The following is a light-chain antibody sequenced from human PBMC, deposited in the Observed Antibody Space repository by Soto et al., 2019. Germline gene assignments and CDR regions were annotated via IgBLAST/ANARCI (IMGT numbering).Light chain of an antibody. CDR3: SSYTSTNTLVI. CDR2: DVS. CDR1: SSDVGGYNY. J-gene: IGLJ2*01. V-gene: IGLV2-14*03. Sequence: QSALTQPASVSGSPGQSVTISCTGTSSDVGGYNYVSWYQQHPGKAPKLLIYDVSHRPSVVSSRFSGSKSDNTASLAISGLQAEDEADYYCSSYTSTNTLVIFGGGTKLTVL.